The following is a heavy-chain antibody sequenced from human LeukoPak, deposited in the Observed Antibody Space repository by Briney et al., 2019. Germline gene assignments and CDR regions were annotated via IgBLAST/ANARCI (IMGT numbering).Heavy chain of an antibody. CDR1: GFTVSSNY. J-gene: IGHJ4*02. D-gene: IGHD6-19*01. CDR3: AKLLSSYSSDWYLGFDY. Sequence: GGSLRLSCAASGFTVSSNYMSWVRQAPGKGLEWVSVIYSGGSTYYADSVKGRFTISRDNSKNTLYLQMNSLRAEDTAVYYCAKLLSSYSSDWYLGFDYWGQGTLVTVSS. V-gene: IGHV3-53*01. CDR2: IYSGGST.